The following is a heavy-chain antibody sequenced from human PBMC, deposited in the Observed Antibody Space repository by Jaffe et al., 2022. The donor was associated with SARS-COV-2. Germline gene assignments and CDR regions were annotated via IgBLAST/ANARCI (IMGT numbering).Heavy chain of an antibody. CDR1: GYTFTGYY. CDR3: AREYSYGYYYYYGMDV. Sequence: QVQLVQSGAEVKKPGASVKVSCKASGYTFTGYYMHWVRQAPGQGLEWMGRINPNSGGTNYAQKFQGRVTMTRDTSISTAYMELSRLRSDDTAVYYCAREYSYGYYYYYGMDVWGQGTTVTVSS. J-gene: IGHJ6*02. D-gene: IGHD5-18*01. CDR2: INPNSGGT. V-gene: IGHV1-2*06.